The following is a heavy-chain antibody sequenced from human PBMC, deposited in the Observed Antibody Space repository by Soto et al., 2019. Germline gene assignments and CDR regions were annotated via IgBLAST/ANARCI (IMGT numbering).Heavy chain of an antibody. V-gene: IGHV4-59*08. CDR3: ARAVRGSYYDY. Sequence: PSETLSHTCTFSGLTIISYYWSWIRQPPGKGLEWIGYIYYSGSTNYNPSLKSRVTISVDTSKNQFSLKLSSVTAADTAVYYCARAVRGSYYDYWGQGTLVTVSS. CDR1: GLTIISYY. J-gene: IGHJ4*02. CDR2: IYYSGST. D-gene: IGHD1-26*01.